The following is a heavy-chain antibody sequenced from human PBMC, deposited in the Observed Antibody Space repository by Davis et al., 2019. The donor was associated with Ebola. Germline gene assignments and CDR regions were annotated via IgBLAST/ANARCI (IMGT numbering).Heavy chain of an antibody. V-gene: IGHV3-23*01. Sequence: GESLKISCAASGFTFSSYAMSWVRQAPGKGLEWVSAISGSGGSTYYADSVKGRFTISRDNSKNTLYLQMNSLRAEDTAVYYCARSRYNWNYAYYMDVWGKGTTVTVSS. CDR3: ARSRYNWNYAYYMDV. CDR2: ISGSGGST. CDR1: GFTFSSYA. D-gene: IGHD1-7*01. J-gene: IGHJ6*03.